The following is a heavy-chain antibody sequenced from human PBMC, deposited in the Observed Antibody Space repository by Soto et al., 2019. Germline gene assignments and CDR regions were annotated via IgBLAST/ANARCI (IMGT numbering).Heavy chain of an antibody. CDR1: GYTFTSYG. CDR3: AREGVAVAGDDNWFDP. D-gene: IGHD6-19*01. J-gene: IGHJ5*02. V-gene: IGHV1-18*01. Sequence: GASGKVSCKASGYTFTSYGISWVRQAPGQGLEWMGWISAYNGNTNYAQKLQGRVTMTTDTSTSTAYMELRSLRSDDTAVYYCAREGVAVAGDDNWFDPWGQGTLVTVSS. CDR2: ISAYNGNT.